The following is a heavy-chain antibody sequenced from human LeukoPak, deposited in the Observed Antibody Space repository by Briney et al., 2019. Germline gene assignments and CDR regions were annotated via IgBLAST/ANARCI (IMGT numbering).Heavy chain of an antibody. CDR2: IIPIFGIA. J-gene: IGHJ4*02. CDR3: ERGIDSLAYCGGDCYSGIDY. V-gene: IGHV1-69*04. D-gene: IGHD2-21*02. CDR1: GGTFSSYA. Sequence: GASVKVSCKASGGTFSSYAINWVRQAPGQGLEWMGRIIPIFGIANYAQKFQGRVTITADKSTSTAYMELSSLRSEDTAVYYCERGIDSLAYCGGDCYSGIDYWGQGTLVTVSS.